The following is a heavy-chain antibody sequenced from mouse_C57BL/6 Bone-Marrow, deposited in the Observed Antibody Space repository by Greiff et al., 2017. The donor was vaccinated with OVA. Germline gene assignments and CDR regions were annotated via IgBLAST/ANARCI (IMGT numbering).Heavy chain of an antibody. V-gene: IGHV1-50*01. J-gene: IGHJ4*01. CDR2: IGPSDSYT. CDR3: ARCNYGSSYNAMDD. Sequence: QVQLQQPGAELVKPGASVKLSCTASGYTFTSYWMQWVRQRPGQGLEWIGEIGPSDSYTNYQQNVKGQATFTGDNSTSTAYMQLSSLTSEDAAVYYCARCNYGSSYNAMDDWGQGTTVTVSS. D-gene: IGHD1-1*01. CDR1: GYTFTSYW.